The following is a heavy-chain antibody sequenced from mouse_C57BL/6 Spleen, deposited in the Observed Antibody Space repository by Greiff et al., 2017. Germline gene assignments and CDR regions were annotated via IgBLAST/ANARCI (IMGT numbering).Heavy chain of an antibody. D-gene: IGHD2-10*02. J-gene: IGHJ3*01. V-gene: IGHV1-61*01. CDR1: GYTFTSYW. CDR2: IYPSDSET. Sequence: QVQLQQPGAELVRPGSSVKLSCKASGYTFTSYWMDWVKQRPGQGLEWIGNIYPSDSETHYNQKFKDKATLTVDNSSSAAYMQLSSLTSEDSAVYYCARNPYGGFAYWGKGTLVTVSA. CDR3: ARNPYGGFAY.